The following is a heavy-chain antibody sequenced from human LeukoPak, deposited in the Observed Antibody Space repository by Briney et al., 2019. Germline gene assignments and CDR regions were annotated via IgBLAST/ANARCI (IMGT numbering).Heavy chain of an antibody. J-gene: IGHJ3*01. CDR2: IWFDGTNK. D-gene: IGHD2-2*01. Sequence: GRSLRLSCAASGFAFSTYGMHWVRQAPGKGLEGVAVIWFDGTNKYYADSVKGRFTISRDNFENTLYLQMNSLRAEDTAVYYCARRLYCSGTSCYTGPDAFDVWGQGTVVTVSP. V-gene: IGHV3-33*01. CDR1: GFAFSTYG. CDR3: ARRLYCSGTSCYTGPDAFDV.